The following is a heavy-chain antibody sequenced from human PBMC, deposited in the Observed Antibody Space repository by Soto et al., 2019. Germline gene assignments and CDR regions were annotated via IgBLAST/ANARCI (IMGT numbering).Heavy chain of an antibody. CDR1: GFLISSGNY. Sequence: SETLSLTCAVSGFLISSGNYWGWIRKPPGKGLEWIGSIFHGGNTYYNPSLKSRVTISVDMSKNQFSLKLNSVTAADTAVYYCARARWYDAFNVWGQGTVVTVSS. J-gene: IGHJ3*01. V-gene: IGHV4-38-2*01. CDR2: IFHGGNT. D-gene: IGHD2-15*01. CDR3: ARARWYDAFNV.